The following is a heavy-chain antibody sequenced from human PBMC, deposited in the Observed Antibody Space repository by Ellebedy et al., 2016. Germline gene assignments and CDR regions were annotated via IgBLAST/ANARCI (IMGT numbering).Heavy chain of an antibody. CDR1: GVSISSYY. J-gene: IGHJ6*02. Sequence: SETLSLTXTVSGVSISSYYWSWIRQPPGKGLEWIGYIYYSGSTNYNPSLKSRVTISVDTSKNQFSLKLSSVTAADTAVYYCAREGYGDGRLMDVWGQGTTVTVSS. CDR2: IYYSGST. D-gene: IGHD5-18*01. CDR3: AREGYGDGRLMDV. V-gene: IGHV4-59*12.